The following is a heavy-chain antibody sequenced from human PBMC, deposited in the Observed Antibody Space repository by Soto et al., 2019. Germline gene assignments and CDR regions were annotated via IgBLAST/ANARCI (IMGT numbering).Heavy chain of an antibody. V-gene: IGHV3-48*01. J-gene: IGHJ4*02. CDR2: ISRSSSTI. CDR1: GFTFSTCS. Sequence: PGGSLRLSCAASGFTFSTCSMNWVRQAPGKGLEWVSYISRSSSTIYYADSVKGRFTISRDNAKNSLYLQMNSLRVEDTAVYYCASTNDYDRSGYYYGYWGQGTLVTVSS. CDR3: ASTNDYDRSGYYYGY. D-gene: IGHD3-22*01.